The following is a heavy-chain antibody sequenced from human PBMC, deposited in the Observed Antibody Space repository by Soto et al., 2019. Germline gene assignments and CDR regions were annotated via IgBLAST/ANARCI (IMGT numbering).Heavy chain of an antibody. CDR3: ARVVATTYYYGMDV. V-gene: IGHV3-33*01. J-gene: IGHJ6*02. CDR2: IWYDGSNK. Sequence: GGSLRLSCAASGFTFSSYGMHWVRQAPGKGLEWVAVIWYDGSNKYYADSVKGRFTISRDNSKNTLYLQMNSLRAEDTAVYYCARVVATTYYYGMDVWGQGTTVTVSS. D-gene: IGHD5-12*01. CDR1: GFTFSSYG.